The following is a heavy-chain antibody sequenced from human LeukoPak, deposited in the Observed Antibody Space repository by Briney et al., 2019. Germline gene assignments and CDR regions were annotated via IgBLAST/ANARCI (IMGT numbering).Heavy chain of an antibody. D-gene: IGHD3-22*01. CDR2: ISYDGSNK. Sequence: PGRSLRLFCAASGFTFSSYGMHWVRQAPGKGLEWVAVISYDGSNKYYADSVKGRFTISRDNSKNTLYLQMNSLRAEDTAVYYCAPEPAYYYDSNRFDYWGQGTLVTVSS. CDR3: APEPAYYYDSNRFDY. J-gene: IGHJ4*02. V-gene: IGHV3-30*03. CDR1: GFTFSSYG.